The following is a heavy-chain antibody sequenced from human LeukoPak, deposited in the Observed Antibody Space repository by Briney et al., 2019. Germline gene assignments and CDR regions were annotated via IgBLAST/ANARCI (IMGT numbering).Heavy chain of an antibody. CDR1: GFTFSRYA. D-gene: IGHD6-13*01. Sequence: GGSLRLPCAASGFTFSRYAMIWVRQAPGRGLEWVSAISGSGGSTYYADSVKGRFTISRDNSKNTLYLQMNSLRAEDTAVYYCAKGKQQLIRFGYYYYYMDVWGKGTTVTVSS. CDR3: AKGKQQLIRFGYYYYYMDV. J-gene: IGHJ6*03. CDR2: ISGSGGST. V-gene: IGHV3-23*01.